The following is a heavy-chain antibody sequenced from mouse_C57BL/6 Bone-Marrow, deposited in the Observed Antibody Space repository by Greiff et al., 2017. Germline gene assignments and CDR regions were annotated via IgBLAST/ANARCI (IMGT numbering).Heavy chain of an antibody. J-gene: IGHJ2*01. V-gene: IGHV14-4*01. Sequence: VHVKQSGAELVRPGASVKLSCTASGFNIKDDYMHWVKQRPEQGLEWIGWIDPENGATEYASKFQGKATITADTSSNTAYLQLSSLTSEDTAVYYCTIWGVDYWGQGTTLTVAS. CDR1: GFNIKDDY. CDR2: IDPENGAT. CDR3: TIWGVDY.